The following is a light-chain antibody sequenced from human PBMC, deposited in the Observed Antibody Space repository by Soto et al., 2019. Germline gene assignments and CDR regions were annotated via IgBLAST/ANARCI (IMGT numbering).Light chain of an antibody. Sequence: DIQMTQSPSSRSASVVDRVTLTFLASQDIGHFLAWYQQRPGKVPRLLIYYAANLQLGVPSRFSGSRSGAEFTLTMSSLQPEDFAVYYCQQYNKWPRTFGQGTKVDIK. CDR3: QQYNKWPRT. CDR1: QDIGHF. V-gene: IGKV1-27*01. J-gene: IGKJ1*01. CDR2: YAA.